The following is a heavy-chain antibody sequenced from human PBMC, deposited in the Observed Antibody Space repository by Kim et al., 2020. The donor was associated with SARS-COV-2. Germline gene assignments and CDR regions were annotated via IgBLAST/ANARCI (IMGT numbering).Heavy chain of an antibody. CDR3: AKDIGRLYSYGYDY. CDR1: GFTFDDYA. D-gene: IGHD5-18*01. J-gene: IGHJ4*02. Sequence: GGSLRLSCAASGFTFDDYAMHWVRQAPGKGLEWVSGISWNSGSIDYADSVKGRFTISRDNTKNSLYLQMNSLRAEDTALYYCAKDIGRLYSYGYDYWGQGTLVTVSS. V-gene: IGHV3-9*01. CDR2: ISWNSGSI.